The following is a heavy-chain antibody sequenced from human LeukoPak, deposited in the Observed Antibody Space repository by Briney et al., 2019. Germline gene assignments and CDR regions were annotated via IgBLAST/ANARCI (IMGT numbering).Heavy chain of an antibody. CDR1: GGSISSSSYY. Sequence: SETLSLTCTVSGGSISSSSYYWGWIRQPPGKGLEWIGNIYFSGSTFYNPSLKSRVTLSVDTSKNQFSLRLSSVTAADTAVYYCARHGRSYGSGSYYSFDYWGQGTLVAVSS. CDR2: IYFSGST. D-gene: IGHD3-10*01. V-gene: IGHV4-39*01. CDR3: ARHGRSYGSGSYYSFDY. J-gene: IGHJ4*02.